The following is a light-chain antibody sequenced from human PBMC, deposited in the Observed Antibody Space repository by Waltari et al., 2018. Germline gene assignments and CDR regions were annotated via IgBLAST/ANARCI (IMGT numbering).Light chain of an antibody. J-gene: IGKJ1*01. V-gene: IGKV3-15*01. CDR2: DAS. CDR1: QSVSSN. CDR3: QQYHHWPRT. Sequence: EVIMTQSPVTLSVPPGERATLSCRASQSVSSNLVWYQQNPGQAPRLLIYDASTRATGIPARFSGSGSGTEFTLTISSLQSEDFAVYFCQQYHHWPRTFGRGTKVEIK.